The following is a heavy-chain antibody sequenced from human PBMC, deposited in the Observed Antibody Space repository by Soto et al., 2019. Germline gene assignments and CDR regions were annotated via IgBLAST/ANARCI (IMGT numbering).Heavy chain of an antibody. CDR1: KFTFTIYW. CDR2: MNQDGSER. V-gene: IGHV3-7*01. CDR3: ARVPWGGVGGSTLYYYGMDV. Sequence: GSLRLSCAASKFTFTIYWMSWVRQAPGKGLEWVATMNQDGSERYYVDSVKGRFIISRDNPRNSLYLQMDSLRADDTAVCYCARVPWGGVGGSTLYYYGMDVWGQGTTVTVSS. J-gene: IGHJ6*02. D-gene: IGHD7-27*01.